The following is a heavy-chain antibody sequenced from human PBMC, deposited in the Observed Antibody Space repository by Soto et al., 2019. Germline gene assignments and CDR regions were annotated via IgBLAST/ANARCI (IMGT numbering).Heavy chain of an antibody. CDR2: VAHNGYS. CDR3: ARTRYDGYDFDY. Sequence: QVQLQESGPGLLKPSGTLSLTCTVSSGSITSSNWWSWVRQPPGKGLEWIGEVAHNGYSHPTSSLKSRVTISIDKSRNQFSLRLTSVTDAYTAVYYCARTRYDGYDFDYWGQGTLVAVSS. CDR1: SGSITSSNW. D-gene: IGHD5-12*01. J-gene: IGHJ4*02. V-gene: IGHV4-4*02.